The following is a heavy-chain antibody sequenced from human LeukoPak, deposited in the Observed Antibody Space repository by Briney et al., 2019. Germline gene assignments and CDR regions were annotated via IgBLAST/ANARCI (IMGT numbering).Heavy chain of an antibody. V-gene: IGHV1-18*01. D-gene: IGHD2-2*01. CDR2: ISAYNGNT. J-gene: IGHJ6*02. CDR3: ARDDIVVVPAAMGHYYYGMDV. CDR1: GYTFTSYG. Sequence: ASVKVSCKASGYTFTSYGISWVRQAPGQGLEWMGWISAYNGNTNYAQKLQGRVTMTTDTPTSTAYMELRSLRSDDTAVYYCARDDIVVVPAAMGHYYYGMDVWGQGTTVTVSS.